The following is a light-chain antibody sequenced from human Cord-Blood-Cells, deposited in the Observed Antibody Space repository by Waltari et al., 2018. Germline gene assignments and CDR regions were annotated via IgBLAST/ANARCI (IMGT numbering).Light chain of an antibody. Sequence: EIVLTQSPGTLSMSPGERATLSCRASQSVSSSYLAWYQRNPGQAPRLLIYGASSRATGSPDRCSGSWSVTDFTLTISRLEPEDFAMYYWQQYGSSPWTFGQGTKVEIK. J-gene: IGKJ1*01. V-gene: IGKV3-20*01. CDR3: QQYGSSPWT. CDR1: QSVSSSY. CDR2: GAS.